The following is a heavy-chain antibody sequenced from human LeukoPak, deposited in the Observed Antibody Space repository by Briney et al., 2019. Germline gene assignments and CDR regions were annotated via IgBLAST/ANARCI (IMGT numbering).Heavy chain of an antibody. J-gene: IGHJ3*02. CDR1: GGSFSGYY. CDR2: INHSGNT. CDR3: ASQTCGGVCYLYHAFDI. V-gene: IGHV4-34*01. D-gene: IGHD2-21*02. Sequence: PSETLSLTCAVYGGSFSGYYWIWIRQPPGQGLEWIGEINHSGNTNYNPSLKSRVTISVDTSKNQFSLKLSSVTAADTAVYYCASQTCGGVCYLYHAFDIWGQGTMVTVSS.